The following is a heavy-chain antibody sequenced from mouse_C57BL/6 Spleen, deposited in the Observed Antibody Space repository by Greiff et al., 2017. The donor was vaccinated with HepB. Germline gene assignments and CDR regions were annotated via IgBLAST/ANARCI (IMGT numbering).Heavy chain of an antibody. D-gene: IGHD2-10*01. Sequence: EVKLMESEGGLVQPGSSMKLSCTASGFTFSDYYMAWVRQVPEKGLEWVANINYDGSSTYYLDSLKSRFIISRDNAKNILYLQMSSLKSEDTATYYCARGRSYYGTTEGNYAMDYWGQGTSVTVSS. V-gene: IGHV5-16*01. CDR2: INYDGSST. CDR1: GFTFSDYY. J-gene: IGHJ4*01. CDR3: ARGRSYYGTTEGNYAMDY.